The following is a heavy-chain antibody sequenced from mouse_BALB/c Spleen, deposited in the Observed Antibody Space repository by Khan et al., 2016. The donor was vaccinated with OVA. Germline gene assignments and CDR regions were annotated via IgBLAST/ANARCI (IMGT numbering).Heavy chain of an antibody. V-gene: IGHV3-2*02. D-gene: IGHD1-1*01. CDR1: GYSITSDYA. CDR3: ARSVTITTVVATDFDY. J-gene: IGHJ2*01. Sequence: EVQLQESGPGLVNPSQSLSLTCTVTGYSITSDYAWNWIRQFPGNKLEWMGYISYSGRTSYNPSLKSRISITRDTSKNQVFLQLNSVTTAAPASFFCARSVTITTVVATDFDYWGQGTTLTVSS. CDR2: ISYSGRT.